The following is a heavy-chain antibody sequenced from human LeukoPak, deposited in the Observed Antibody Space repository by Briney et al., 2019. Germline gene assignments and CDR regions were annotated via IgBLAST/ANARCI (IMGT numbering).Heavy chain of an antibody. Sequence: PGRSLRLSCAASGFTFSSYGMHWVRQAPGKGLEWVAVISYDGSNKYYADSVKGRFTISRDNSKNTLYLRMNSLRVEDRAVYYFGKDLGSNGRVMDYWGQGTLVTVSS. CDR1: GFTFSSYG. CDR3: GKDLGSNGRVMDY. V-gene: IGHV3-30*18. CDR2: ISYDGSNK. J-gene: IGHJ4*02. D-gene: IGHD3-16*01.